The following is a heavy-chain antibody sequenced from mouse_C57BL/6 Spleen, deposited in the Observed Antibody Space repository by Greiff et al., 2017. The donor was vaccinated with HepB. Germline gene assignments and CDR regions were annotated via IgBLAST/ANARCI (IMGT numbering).Heavy chain of an antibody. J-gene: IGHJ4*01. CDR2: INPSTGGT. V-gene: IGHV1-42*01. CDR3: AEIYYYGSSYPYYYAMDY. CDR1: GYSFTGYY. D-gene: IGHD1-1*01. Sequence: EVQLKESGPELVKPGASVKISCKASGYSFTGYYMNWVKQSPEKSLEWIGEINPSTGGTTYNQKFKAKATLTVDKSSSTAYMQLKSLTSEDSAVYYCAEIYYYGSSYPYYYAMDYWGQGTSVTVSS.